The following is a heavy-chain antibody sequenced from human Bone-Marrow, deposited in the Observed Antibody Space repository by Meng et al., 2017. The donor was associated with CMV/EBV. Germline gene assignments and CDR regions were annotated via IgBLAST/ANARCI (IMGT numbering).Heavy chain of an antibody. CDR3: ARDRRVSSSPAYYYYYGMDV. V-gene: IGHV3-21*01. CDR1: GFTFSSYS. D-gene: IGHD6-6*01. J-gene: IGHJ6*02. Sequence: WGSLRLSCAASGFTFSSYSMNWVRQAPGKGLEWVSSISSSSSYIYYADSVKGRFTISRDNAKNSLYLQMNSLRAEDTAVYYCARDRRVSSSPAYYYYYGMDVWGQGTTVTVSS. CDR2: ISSSSSYI.